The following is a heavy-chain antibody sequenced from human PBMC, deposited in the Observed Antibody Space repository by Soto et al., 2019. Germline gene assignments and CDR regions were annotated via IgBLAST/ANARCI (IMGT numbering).Heavy chain of an antibody. Sequence: PXVSLLLSCAASGFTFSDHYMAWMRQAPGKGLEIVAHMSGSGSSEDYGDSVKGRFSIFRENSKNLLFLQMFFLRAEDTAVYYCARDGTLAYSMDVWGQGTTVTVSS. CDR2: MSGSGSSE. V-gene: IGHV3-11*04. CDR1: GFTFSDHY. D-gene: IGHD1-26*01. J-gene: IGHJ6*02. CDR3: ARDGTLAYSMDV.